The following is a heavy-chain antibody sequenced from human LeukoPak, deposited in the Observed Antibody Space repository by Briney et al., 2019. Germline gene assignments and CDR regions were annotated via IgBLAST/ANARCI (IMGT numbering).Heavy chain of an antibody. J-gene: IGHJ4*02. CDR3: PRENIVGATIDY. V-gene: IGHV4-4*07. D-gene: IGHD1-26*01. CDR2: IYTSGST. Sequence: PSETLSLTCTVSGGSISSYYWSWIRQPAGKGLEWIGRIYTSGSTNYNPSLKSRVTISVDTSKNQFSLKLSSVTAADTAVYYCPRENIVGATIDYWGQGTLVTVSS. CDR1: GGSISSYY.